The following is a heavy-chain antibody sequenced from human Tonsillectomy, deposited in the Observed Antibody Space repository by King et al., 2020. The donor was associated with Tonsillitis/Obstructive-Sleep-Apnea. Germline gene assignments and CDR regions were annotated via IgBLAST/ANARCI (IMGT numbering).Heavy chain of an antibody. D-gene: IGHD6-19*01. CDR3: ARLTQWPEVYHYYYMDV. Sequence: QLQESGPGLVKPSETLSLTCTVSGDSIRSSSYYWGWIRQPPGKGLEWIGSIYYSETTYYNPSTESRVTISVDTSKNQFSLRLRSVTAADTAVYYCARLTQWPEVYHYYYMDVWGKGTTVTVSS. V-gene: IGHV4-39*01. CDR1: GDSIRSSSYY. CDR2: IYYSETT. J-gene: IGHJ6*03.